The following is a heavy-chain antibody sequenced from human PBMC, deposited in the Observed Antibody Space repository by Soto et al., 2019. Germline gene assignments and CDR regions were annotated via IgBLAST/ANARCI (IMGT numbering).Heavy chain of an antibody. J-gene: IGHJ5*02. CDR2: IYYSGST. V-gene: IGHV4-30-4*01. CDR1: GGSISSGDYY. CDR3: XXXXXXXXRLDP. Sequence: QVQLQESGPGLVKPSQTLSLTCTVSGGSISSGDYYWSWIRQPPGKGLEWIGYIYYSGSTFYNPSLKSRLTISVDTSKNQFSLKLSSVTAADTAXXXXXXXXXXXXRLDPWGQGTLVTVSS.